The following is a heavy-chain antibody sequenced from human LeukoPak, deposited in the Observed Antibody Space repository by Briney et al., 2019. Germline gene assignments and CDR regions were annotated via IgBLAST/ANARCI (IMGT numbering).Heavy chain of an antibody. Sequence: SETLSLTCTVSGGSISSFYWSWIRQPPGKGLEGIGDIYYSGSTNYSPSLKSRVTISVDTSKNQFSLKLSSVTAADTAVYYCARVQGSGSYYPIRDYYYGMDVWGQGTTVTVSS. J-gene: IGHJ6*02. CDR3: ARVQGSGSYYPIRDYYYGMDV. CDR1: GGSISSFY. V-gene: IGHV4-59*01. CDR2: IYYSGST. D-gene: IGHD3-10*01.